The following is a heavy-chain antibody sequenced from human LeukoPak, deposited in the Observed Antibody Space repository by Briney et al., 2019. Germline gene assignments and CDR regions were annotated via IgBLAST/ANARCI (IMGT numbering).Heavy chain of an antibody. CDR3: ARDLFRSTVTTYGY. CDR1: GITFSSYE. D-gene: IGHD4-17*01. CDR2: ISSSGSTI. Sequence: GGSLRLSCAASGITFSSYEMNWVRQAPGKGLEWVSYISSSGSTIYYADSVKGRFTISRDNAKNSLYLQMNSLRAEDTAVYYCARDLFRSTVTTYGYWGQGTLVTVSS. V-gene: IGHV3-48*03. J-gene: IGHJ4*02.